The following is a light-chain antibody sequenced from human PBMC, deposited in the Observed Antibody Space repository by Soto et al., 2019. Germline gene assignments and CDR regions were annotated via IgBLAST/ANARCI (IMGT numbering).Light chain of an antibody. J-gene: IGLJ6*01. CDR3: AGWADSLNCYV. CDR1: SSDTGSNT. V-gene: IGLV1-44*01. CDR2: SNN. Sequence: QSALTQPPSASGTPGQRFTISCSAISSDTGSNTVNWYQHLPGTAPKLLIYSNNQRPSGVPDRFSGSKSGTSASLAISGLRHEDEADYYCAGWADSLNCYVFGIGTRVTVL.